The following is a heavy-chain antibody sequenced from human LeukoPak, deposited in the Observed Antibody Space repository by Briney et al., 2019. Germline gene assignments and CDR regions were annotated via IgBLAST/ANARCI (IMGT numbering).Heavy chain of an antibody. V-gene: IGHV3-73*01. J-gene: IGHJ4*02. D-gene: IGHD4-17*01. CDR2: IRSKANSYAT. CDR3: TRLGYGDSYFDY. CDR1: GFTFSGSA. Sequence: PGGSLRLSCAASGFTFSGSAMHWVRQASGKGLEWVGRIRSKANSYATAHAASVKGRFTISRDDSKNTAYLQMNSLKTEDTAVYYCTRLGYGDSYFDYWGQGTLVTVSS.